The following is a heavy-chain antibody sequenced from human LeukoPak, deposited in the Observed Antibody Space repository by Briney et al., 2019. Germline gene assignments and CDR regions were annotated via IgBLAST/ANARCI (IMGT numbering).Heavy chain of an antibody. J-gene: IGHJ4*02. Sequence: PSETLSLTCTVSGGSISSYYWSWIRQPPGKGLEWIGYIYHSGSTNYNPSLKSRVTILEDTSKNQFSLKLTSVTAADTAVYYCARSLEWLRYYDNWGQGVLVTVSS. CDR1: GGSISSYY. CDR2: IYHSGST. CDR3: ARSLEWLRYYDN. V-gene: IGHV4-4*09. D-gene: IGHD5-12*01.